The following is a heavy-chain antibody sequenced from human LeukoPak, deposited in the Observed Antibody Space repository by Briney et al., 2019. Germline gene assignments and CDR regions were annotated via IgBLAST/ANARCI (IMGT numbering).Heavy chain of an antibody. J-gene: IGHJ4*02. V-gene: IGHV1-69*13. Sequence: SVKVSCKASGGTFSSYAISWVRQAPGQGLEWMGGIIPIFGTANYAQKFQGRVTITADESTSTAYMELSSLRSEDTAVYYCAREGYYDSSGYSKPLDYWGQGTLVTVSS. CDR3: AREGYYDSSGYSKPLDY. D-gene: IGHD3-22*01. CDR1: GGTFSSYA. CDR2: IIPIFGTA.